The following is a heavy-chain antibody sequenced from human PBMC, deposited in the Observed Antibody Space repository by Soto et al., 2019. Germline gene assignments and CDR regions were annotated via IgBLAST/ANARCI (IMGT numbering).Heavy chain of an antibody. CDR2: ITGSGAIT. D-gene: IGHD1-26*01. CDR1: GFTFSSYA. J-gene: IGHJ6*02. CDR3: ARDVWETTSMYYGLDV. Sequence: GGSLRLSCAASGFTFSSYAMRWVRLAPGKGLEWVSGITGSGAITYYTDSVKGRFTISRDNSKNTLYLQMHSLRAEDTAVYYCARDVWETTSMYYGLDVWGLGTTVTVSS. V-gene: IGHV3-23*01.